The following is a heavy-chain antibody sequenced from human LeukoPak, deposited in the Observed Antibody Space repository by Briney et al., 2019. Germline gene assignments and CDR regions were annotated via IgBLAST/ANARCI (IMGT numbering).Heavy chain of an antibody. V-gene: IGHV3-7*01. J-gene: IGHJ4*02. D-gene: IGHD3-16*01. CDR1: GFTFSSYW. CDR3: ARGGSAWSDFDY. CDR2: IKQDGSEK. Sequence: GGSLRLSCAASGFTFSSYWMSWVRQAPGKGLEWVASIKQDGSEKYNVDSVKGRFTISRDNAKNSLYLQMNSLRAEDTAVYYCARGGSAWSDFDYWGQGTLVTVSS.